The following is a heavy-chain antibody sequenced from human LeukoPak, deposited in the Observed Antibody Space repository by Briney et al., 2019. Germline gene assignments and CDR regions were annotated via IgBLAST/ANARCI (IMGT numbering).Heavy chain of an antibody. CDR1: GFTVSINY. CDR2: IYSGGST. D-gene: IGHD3-3*01. V-gene: IGHV3-66*01. CDR3: ARASDFWSGPADY. J-gene: IGHJ4*02. Sequence: GGSLRLSCAASGFTVSINYMSWVRQAPGKGLEWVSVIYSGGSTYYADSVKGRFTISRDNSKNTLYLQMNSLRAEDTAVYYCARASDFWSGPADYWGQGTLVTVSS.